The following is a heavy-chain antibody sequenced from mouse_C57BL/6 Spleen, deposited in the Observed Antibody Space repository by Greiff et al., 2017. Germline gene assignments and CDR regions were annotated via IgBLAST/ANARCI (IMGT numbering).Heavy chain of an antibody. Sequence: EVQLQQSGPELVKPGASVKISCKASGYTFTDYYMNWVKQSHGKSLEWIGDINPNNGGTSYNQKFKGKATLTVDKSSSTAYMELRSLTSEDSAVYYCASPLFITTVVATRYFDVWGTGTTVTVSS. CDR1: GYTFTDYY. D-gene: IGHD1-1*01. CDR2: INPNNGGT. CDR3: ASPLFITTVVATRYFDV. V-gene: IGHV1-26*01. J-gene: IGHJ1*03.